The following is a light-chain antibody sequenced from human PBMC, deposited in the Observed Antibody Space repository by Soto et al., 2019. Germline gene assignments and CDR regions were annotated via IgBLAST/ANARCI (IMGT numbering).Light chain of an antibody. CDR3: QQYGSSVT. V-gene: IGKV3-20*01. CDR2: DAS. J-gene: IGKJ4*01. CDR1: QSVRSRY. Sequence: DIVLTQSPGTLSLSPGERATLSCRASQSVRSRYLAWYQQKAGQAPRLLIYDASRRATGIPDRFSGSGSRTDFNLTISRLEPEYFAVYYCQQYGSSVTFGGGTKVEIK.